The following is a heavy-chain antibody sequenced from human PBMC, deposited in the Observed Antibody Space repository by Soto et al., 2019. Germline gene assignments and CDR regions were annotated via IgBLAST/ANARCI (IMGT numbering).Heavy chain of an antibody. CDR1: GGSISSYY. J-gene: IGHJ4*02. D-gene: IGHD6-19*01. Sequence: QVQLQESGPGLVKPSETLSLTCTVSGGSISSYYWSWIRQPPGKGLEWLSSISTSGTTIYYADSVKGRFTISRDNSKNSLYLQMNSLRREDTAVYYCARGQWLAFDYWGQGTLVTVSS. V-gene: IGHV3-11*04. CDR2: ISTSGTTI. CDR3: ARGQWLAFDY.